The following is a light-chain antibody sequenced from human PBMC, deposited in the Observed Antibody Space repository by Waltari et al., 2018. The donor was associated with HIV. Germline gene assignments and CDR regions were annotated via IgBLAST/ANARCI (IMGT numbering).Light chain of an antibody. V-gene: IGLV3-1*01. Sequence: SYELTQPPSVSVSPGQTASITCSGDKLGDKYACWYQQKPGQSPVLVIYQDSKRPSGNPERFSGSNSRNTATLTISGTQAMDEADYYCQAWDSSTVVFGGGTKLTVL. J-gene: IGLJ2*01. CDR2: QDS. CDR3: QAWDSSTVV. CDR1: KLGDKY.